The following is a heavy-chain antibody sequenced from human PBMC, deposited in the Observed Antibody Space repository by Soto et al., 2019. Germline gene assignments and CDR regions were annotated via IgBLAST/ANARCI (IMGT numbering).Heavy chain of an antibody. Sequence: GASVKVSCKASGYTFTSYAMHWVRQAPGQRLEWMGWINAGNGNTKYSQKFQGRVTITRDTSASTAYMELSSLRSEDTAVYYCARDQIVEGGYCSGGSCYTTPGPFDYWGQGTLVTVSS. D-gene: IGHD2-15*01. CDR1: GYTFTSYA. CDR2: INAGNGNT. J-gene: IGHJ4*02. V-gene: IGHV1-3*01. CDR3: ARDQIVEGGYCSGGSCYTTPGPFDY.